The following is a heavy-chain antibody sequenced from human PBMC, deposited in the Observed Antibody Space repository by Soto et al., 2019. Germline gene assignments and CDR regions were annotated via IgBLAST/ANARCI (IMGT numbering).Heavy chain of an antibody. J-gene: IGHJ5*02. CDR1: GYTFTGYY. Sequence: ASVKVSCKASGYTFTGYYMHWVRQAPGQGLEWMGWINPNSGGTNYAQKFQGWATMTRDTSISTAYMELSRLRSDDTAVYYCARAPYYDFWSGYAGWFDPWGQGTLVTVSS. CDR3: ARAPYYDFWSGYAGWFDP. CDR2: INPNSGGT. V-gene: IGHV1-2*04. D-gene: IGHD3-3*01.